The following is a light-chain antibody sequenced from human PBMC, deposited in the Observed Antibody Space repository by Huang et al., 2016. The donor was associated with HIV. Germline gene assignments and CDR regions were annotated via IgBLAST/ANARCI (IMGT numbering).Light chain of an antibody. CDR3: QQCYSSPFT. CDR1: QTILHASDTRNY. V-gene: IGKV4-1*01. Sequence: DIVMTQSPDSLAVSRGGRATINCKSSQTILHASDTRNYLAWYQQKPGQPPKPLINWASSRKSGVPDRFIASGSGTDFTLTIGGLQAEDVAVNYGQQCYSSPFTFGPGTNVDI. J-gene: IGKJ3*01. CDR2: WAS.